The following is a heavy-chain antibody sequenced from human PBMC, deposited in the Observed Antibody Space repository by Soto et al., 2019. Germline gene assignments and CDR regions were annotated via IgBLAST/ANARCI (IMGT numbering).Heavy chain of an antibody. Sequence: QVQLVQSGAEVKKPGPSVKVSCKASVGTFSSYAISWVRQAPGQGLELMGGILPIFGTANYAQKFQRRDTINADESTSTVYTELSSLRSEDTAVYYCARPLTRLPASGGLRYWGPGTLVTVCS. J-gene: IGHJ4*02. CDR1: VGTFSSYA. CDR3: ARPLTRLPASGGLRY. D-gene: IGHD2-2*01. V-gene: IGHV1-69*12. CDR2: ILPIFGTA.